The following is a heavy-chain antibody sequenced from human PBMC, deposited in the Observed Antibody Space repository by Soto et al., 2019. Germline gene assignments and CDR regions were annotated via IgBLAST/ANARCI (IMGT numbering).Heavy chain of an antibody. D-gene: IGHD6-13*01. CDR3: ARDWPQPGIAAAGDSYGMDV. V-gene: IGHV1-46*01. J-gene: IGHJ6*02. CDR1: GYTFTSYY. Sequence: GASVKVSCKASGYTFTSYYMHWVRQAPGQGLEWMGIINPSGGSTSYAQKFQGRVTMTRDTSTSTVYMELSSLRSEDTAVYYCARDWPQPGIAAAGDSYGMDVWGQGTTVTVSS. CDR2: INPSGGST.